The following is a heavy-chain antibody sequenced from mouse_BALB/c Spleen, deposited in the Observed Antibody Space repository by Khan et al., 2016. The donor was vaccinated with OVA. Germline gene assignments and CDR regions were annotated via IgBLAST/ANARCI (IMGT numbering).Heavy chain of an antibody. J-gene: IGHJ4*01. V-gene: IGHV9-3-1*01. CDR2: INPYTGEP. CDR3: ARTLYGSGYDYAMDY. D-gene: IGHD1-1*01. Sequence: QIQLVQSGPELKQPGETVKISCKASGYIFTNYGMTWVKQAPGQGLKWMGWINPYTGEPTYADDFKGRFAFSLETSANTAYLQINNLKNEDTATYFCARTLYGSGYDYAMDYWGQRTSVTVSS. CDR1: GYIFTNYG.